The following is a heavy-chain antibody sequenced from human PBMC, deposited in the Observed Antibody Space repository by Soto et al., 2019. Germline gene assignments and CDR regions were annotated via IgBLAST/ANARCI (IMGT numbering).Heavy chain of an antibody. V-gene: IGHV3-74*01. CDR3: AKDSWYFDL. CDR2: IDTSGSST. Sequence: GGSLRLSCEASGFIFTNFWMHWVRQVPGKGLVWVSRIDTSGSSTSYADSVKGRFTISRDNAKNTVSLQMNSLRAEDAGVYYCAKDSWYFDLWSQGSLVTVSS. CDR1: GFIFTNFW. J-gene: IGHJ4*02. D-gene: IGHD6-13*01.